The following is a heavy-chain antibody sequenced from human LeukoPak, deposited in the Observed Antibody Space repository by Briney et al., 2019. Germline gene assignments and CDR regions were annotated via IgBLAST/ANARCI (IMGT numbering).Heavy chain of an antibody. Sequence: GGSLRLSCAASGFTFSSYSMNWVRQAPGKGLEWVSSISSSSSYIYYADSVKGRFTISSDNAKNSLYLQMNSLRAEDTALYYCAKAGITEMATTFDYWGQGTLVTVSS. V-gene: IGHV3-21*04. CDR1: GFTFSSYS. J-gene: IGHJ4*02. CDR3: AKAGITEMATTFDY. D-gene: IGHD5-12*01. CDR2: ISSSSSYI.